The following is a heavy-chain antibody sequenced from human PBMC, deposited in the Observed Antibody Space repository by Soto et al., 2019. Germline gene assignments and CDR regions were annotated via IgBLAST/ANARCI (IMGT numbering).Heavy chain of an antibody. CDR2: ISAYSGKT. V-gene: IGHV1-18*01. CDR1: GYTFTTYG. CDR3: ARGRDYYYYMDV. Sequence: GASVKVSCKTSGYTFTTYGISWVRQAPGQGLEWVGWISAYSGKTHYAQKFQGKVTMTTDTSTNTAYLELRSLRSDDTAVYYCARGRDYYYYMDVWGKGTTVTVSS. J-gene: IGHJ6*03.